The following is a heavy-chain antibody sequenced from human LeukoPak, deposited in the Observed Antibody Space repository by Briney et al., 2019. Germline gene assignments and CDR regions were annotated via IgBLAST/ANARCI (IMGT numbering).Heavy chain of an antibody. Sequence: SETLSPTCTFSGGSISSYYWSWIRQPPGKGLEWIGSSSYSGSPKYNPSLKRRVTISLDTSKNQFSLKVTSVTAADTALYYCAAGALAGPVYFYYIDVWGRGTTVSVSS. V-gene: IGHV4-59*08. CDR2: SSYSGSP. J-gene: IGHJ6*03. D-gene: IGHD1-1*01. CDR1: GGSISSYY. CDR3: AAGALAGPVYFYYIDV.